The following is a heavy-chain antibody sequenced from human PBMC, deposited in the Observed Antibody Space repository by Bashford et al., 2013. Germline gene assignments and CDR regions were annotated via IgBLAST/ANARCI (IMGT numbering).Heavy chain of an antibody. CDR2: ISGSSSII. D-gene: IGHD2-15*01. V-gene: IGHV3-48*02. J-gene: IGHJ4*02. CDR3: ASGVVGALVAFNY. Sequence: VRQAPGKGLEWLSYISGSSSIIYYADSVKGRFTISRDNAKNSLYLQMNSLRDEDTAVYYCASGVVGALVAFNYWGQGTLVTVSS.